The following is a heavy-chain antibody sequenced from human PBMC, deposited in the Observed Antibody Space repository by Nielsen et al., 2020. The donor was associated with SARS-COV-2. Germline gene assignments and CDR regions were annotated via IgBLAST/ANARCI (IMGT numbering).Heavy chain of an antibody. D-gene: IGHD3-16*01. J-gene: IGHJ4*02. CDR1: RFTFRTYG. CDR2: INSDGSST. V-gene: IGHV3-74*01. Sequence: GGSLRLSCAASRFTFRTYGMHWVRQAPGKGLVWVSRINSDGSSTSYADSVKGRFTISRDNAKNTLYLQMNSLRAEDTAVYYCVRGLQVPNGLAHRWGQGTLVTVSS. CDR3: VRGLQVPNGLAHR.